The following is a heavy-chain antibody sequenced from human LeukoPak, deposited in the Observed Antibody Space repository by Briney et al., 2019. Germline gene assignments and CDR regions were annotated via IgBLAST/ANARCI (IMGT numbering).Heavy chain of an antibody. CDR1: GFTFSLHA. J-gene: IGHJ3*02. CDR3: AKGHYDTGTFGAFDI. CDR2: ISGSGGST. V-gene: IGHV3-23*01. D-gene: IGHD3-22*01. Sequence: GGSLRLSCAASGFTFSLHAMTWVRQAPGKGLEWVSRISGSGGSTYYADSVKGRFTISRDNSKNTLSLQKNSLRAEDTAVYYCAKGHYDTGTFGAFDIWGQGTMVTVSS.